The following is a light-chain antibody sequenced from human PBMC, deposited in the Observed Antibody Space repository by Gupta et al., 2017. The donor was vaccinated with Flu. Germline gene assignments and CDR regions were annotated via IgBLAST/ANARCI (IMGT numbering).Light chain of an antibody. J-gene: IGLJ2*01. CDR2: KDT. CDR1: VLANKF. CDR3: YSVADSKLI. Sequence: TCSGDVLANKFGRWLQLKPGQAPLLLIQKDTERLAGIPERFSGSNSGTTVTLIISGAQGEDEADYYCYSVADSKLIFGGGTKLTVL. V-gene: IGLV3-27*01.